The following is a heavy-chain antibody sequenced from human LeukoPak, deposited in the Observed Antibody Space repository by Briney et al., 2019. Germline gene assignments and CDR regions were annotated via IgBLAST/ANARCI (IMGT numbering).Heavy chain of an antibody. D-gene: IGHD2/OR15-2a*01. CDR3: ATWAFYHGMDV. CDR1: GFTFDGYA. Sequence: GGSLRLSCVASGFTFDGYAMHWVRQAPGKGLEWVSLINADSSRTYYADSVKGRFTISRDNSKNSLFLQMNSLRTEDSAVYYCATWAFYHGMDVWGQGTTVIVSS. CDR2: INADSSRT. V-gene: IGHV3-43*02. J-gene: IGHJ6*02.